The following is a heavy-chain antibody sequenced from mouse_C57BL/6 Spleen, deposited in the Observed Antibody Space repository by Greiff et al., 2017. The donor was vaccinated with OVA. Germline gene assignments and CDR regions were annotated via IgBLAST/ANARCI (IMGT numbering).Heavy chain of an antibody. V-gene: IGHV1-82*01. D-gene: IGHD3-2*02. J-gene: IGHJ4*01. Sequence: QVHVKQSGPELVKPGASVKISCKASGYAFSSSWMNWVKQRPGKGLEWIGRIYPGDGDTNYNGKFKGKATLTADKSSSTAYMQLSSLTSEDSAVYFCARSGPDSSGYRYYAMDYWGQGTSVTVSS. CDR3: ARSGPDSSGYRYYAMDY. CDR2: IYPGDGDT. CDR1: GYAFSSSW.